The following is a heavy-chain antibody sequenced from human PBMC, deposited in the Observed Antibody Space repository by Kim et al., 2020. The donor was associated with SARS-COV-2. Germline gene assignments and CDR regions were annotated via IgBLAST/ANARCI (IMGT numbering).Heavy chain of an antibody. J-gene: IGHJ4*02. CDR2: IYYSGST. D-gene: IGHD5-12*01. V-gene: IGHV4-39*01. CDR1: GGSISSSSYY. Sequence: SETLSLTCTVSGGSISSSSYYWGWIRQPPGKGLEWIGSIYYSGSTYYNPSLKSRVTISVDTSKNQFSLKLSSVTAADTAVYYCARQGTQRWLQPYFDYWGQGTLVTVSS. CDR3: ARQGTQRWLQPYFDY.